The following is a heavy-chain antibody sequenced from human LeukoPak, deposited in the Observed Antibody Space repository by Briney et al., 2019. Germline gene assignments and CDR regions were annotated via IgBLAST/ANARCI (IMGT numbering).Heavy chain of an antibody. J-gene: IGHJ4*02. CDR2: VSPNSANT. CDR1: GYTFTSYD. CDR3: ARGYLAAAQLNAY. D-gene: IGHD6-13*01. Sequence: ASVKVSCKASGYTFTSYDVNWVRQATGQGLEWMGWVSPNSANTAYAQKFQGRVTMTRNTSISTAYMELSSLRSEDTAVYYCARGYLAAAQLNAYWGQGTLVTVSS. V-gene: IGHV1-8*01.